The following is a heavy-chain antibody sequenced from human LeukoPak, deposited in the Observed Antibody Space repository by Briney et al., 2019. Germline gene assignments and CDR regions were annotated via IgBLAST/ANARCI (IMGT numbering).Heavy chain of an antibody. V-gene: IGHV4-31*03. CDR2: IYYSGST. CDR3: ATESMTTVTP. CDR1: GGSISSGGYY. D-gene: IGHD4-17*01. J-gene: IGHJ5*02. Sequence: PSETLSLTCTVSGGSISSGGYYWSWLRQHPGKGLEWIGYIYYSGSTYYNPSLKSRVTISVDTSKNQFSLKLTSVTAADTAVYYCATESMTTVTPWGQGTLVTVS.